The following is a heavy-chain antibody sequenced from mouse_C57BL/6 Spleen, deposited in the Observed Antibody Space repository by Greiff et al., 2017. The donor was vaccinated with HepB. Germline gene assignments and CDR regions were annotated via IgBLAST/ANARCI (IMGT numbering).Heavy chain of an antibody. CDR1: GFSFNTYA. Sequence: EVMLVESGGGLVQPKGSLKLSCAASGFSFNTYAMNWVRQAPGKGLEWVARIRSKSNNYATYYADSVKDRFTISRDDSESMLYLQMNNLKTEDTAMYYCVRDYYGSSSEGYYYAMDYWGQGTSVTVSS. CDR2: IRSKSNNYAT. D-gene: IGHD1-1*01. J-gene: IGHJ4*01. CDR3: VRDYYGSSSEGYYYAMDY. V-gene: IGHV10-1*01.